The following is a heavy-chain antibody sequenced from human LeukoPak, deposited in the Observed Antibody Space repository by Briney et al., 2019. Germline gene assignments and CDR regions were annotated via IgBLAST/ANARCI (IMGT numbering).Heavy chain of an antibody. Sequence: GSLIISCAASGFTVSNNHLSWVRQAPGKGLEWVSVIYSGGSTNYADSVKGRFTISRDNSKNTLYLQMNSLRAEDTAVYYCARDRSGSYFGNFDYWGQGTLAPVSS. CDR2: IYSGGST. V-gene: IGHV3-53*01. J-gene: IGHJ4*02. CDR3: ARDRSGSYFGNFDY. D-gene: IGHD1-26*01. CDR1: GFTVSNNH.